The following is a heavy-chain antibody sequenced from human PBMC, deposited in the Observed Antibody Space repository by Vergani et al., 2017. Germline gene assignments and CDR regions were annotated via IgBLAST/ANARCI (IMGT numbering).Heavy chain of an antibody. Sequence: QITLKESGPTLVKPTQPLTLTCTFPGFSLSTSGVGVGWIRQPPGKALEWLALIYWDDDTSYSPSLKSRLTITKDPAKHQVGLTMTHMDPVDTATVYCAHRRELEAVAGHWYFDLWGRGTLVTVSS. D-gene: IGHD6-19*01. CDR1: GFSLSTSGVG. V-gene: IGHV2-5*02. CDR3: AHRRELEAVAGHWYFDL. J-gene: IGHJ2*01. CDR2: IYWDDDT.